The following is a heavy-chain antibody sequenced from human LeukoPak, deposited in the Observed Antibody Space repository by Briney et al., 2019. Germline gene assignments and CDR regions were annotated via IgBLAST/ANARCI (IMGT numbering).Heavy chain of an antibody. CDR3: ARHDRSAPVVPAAISYYYYYMDV. Sequence: GESLKISCKGSGYSFTSYWIGWVRQMPGKGLEWMGIIYPGDSDTRYSPSFQGQVTISADKSISTAYLQWSSLKASDTAMYYCARHDRSAPVVPAAISYYYYYMDVWGKGTTVTVSS. J-gene: IGHJ6*03. D-gene: IGHD2-2*02. CDR1: GYSFTSYW. V-gene: IGHV5-51*01. CDR2: IYPGDSDT.